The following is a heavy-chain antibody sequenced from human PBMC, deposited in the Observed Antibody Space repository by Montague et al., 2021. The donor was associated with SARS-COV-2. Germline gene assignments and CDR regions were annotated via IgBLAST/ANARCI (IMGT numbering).Heavy chain of an antibody. J-gene: IGHJ3*02. CDR1: GGSISSYY. CDR2: IYYSGST. D-gene: IGHD3-9*01. V-gene: IGHV4-59*08. Sequence: SETLSLTCTVSGGSISSYYWNWIRQPPGKGLEWIGYIYYSGSTNXNPSLKSRVTISVDTSKNQFSLKLSSVTAADTAVYYCARTYYDILTGYYNRGAFDIWGQGTMVTVSS. CDR3: ARTYYDILTGYYNRGAFDI.